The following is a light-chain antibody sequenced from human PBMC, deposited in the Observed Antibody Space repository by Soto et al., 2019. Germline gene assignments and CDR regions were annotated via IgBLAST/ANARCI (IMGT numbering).Light chain of an antibody. V-gene: IGKV3-20*01. J-gene: IGKJ1*01. Sequence: EIVCTQSPPTLSFSRVEIATLSCRASQSVRSNFLAWYQQKPGQAPRLLIYGASNRATGIPDRFSGSGSGTDFTLTITRLETEDFAMYYCQRYDSLRTFGQGTKVDIK. CDR3: QRYDSLRT. CDR2: GAS. CDR1: QSVRSNF.